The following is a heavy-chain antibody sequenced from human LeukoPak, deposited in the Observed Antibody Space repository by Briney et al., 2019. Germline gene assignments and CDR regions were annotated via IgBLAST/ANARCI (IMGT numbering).Heavy chain of an antibody. Sequence: SETLSLTCTVSGGSISSYYWSWIRQPAGKGLEWIGRIYTSGSTKYYPSLKSRVTMSVDTSKNQFSLKLNSVTAADTAVYYCARESSGWFFDYWGQGTLVTVSS. CDR1: GGSISSYY. CDR3: ARESSGWFFDY. D-gene: IGHD6-19*01. J-gene: IGHJ4*02. V-gene: IGHV4-4*07. CDR2: IYTSGST.